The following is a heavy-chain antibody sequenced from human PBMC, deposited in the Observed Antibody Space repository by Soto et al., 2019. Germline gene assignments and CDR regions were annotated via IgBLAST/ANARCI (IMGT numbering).Heavy chain of an antibody. Sequence: EVQLVESGGGLVQPGRSLRLSCVASGFTFEDYAMHWVRQAPGKGLEWVSGISWNSGSIAYGDSVKGRFTISRDNAQNSLYLQMSSLRVEDTALYYCAKSTVKYYYYGMDGWGPGTTVPVSS. CDR2: ISWNSGSI. J-gene: IGHJ6*02. V-gene: IGHV3-9*01. D-gene: IGHD4-4*01. CDR3: AKSTVKYYYYGMDG. CDR1: GFTFEDYA.